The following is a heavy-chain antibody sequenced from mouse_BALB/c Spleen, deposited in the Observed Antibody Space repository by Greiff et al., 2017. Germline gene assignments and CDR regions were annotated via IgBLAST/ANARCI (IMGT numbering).Heavy chain of an antibody. V-gene: IGHV3-2*02. CDR1: GYSITSDYA. CDR2: ISYSGST. D-gene: IGHD1-2*01. CDR3: AEFITRYYYAMDY. Sequence: EVKLQESGPGLVKPSQSLSLTCTVTGYSITSDYAWNWIRQFPGNKLEWMGYISYSGSTSYNPSLKSRISITRDTSKNQFFLQLNSVTTEDTATYYCAEFITRYYYAMDYWGQGTSVTVSS. J-gene: IGHJ4*01.